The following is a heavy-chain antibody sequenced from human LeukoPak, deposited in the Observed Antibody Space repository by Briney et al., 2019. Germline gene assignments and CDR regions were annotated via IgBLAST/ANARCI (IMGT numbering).Heavy chain of an antibody. CDR1: GFTFSSYW. Sequence: GSLRLSCAASGFTFSSYWMHWVRQAPGKGLVWVSRINSDGSSTSYADSVKGRFTISRDNAKNTLYLQMNSLRAEDTAVYYCASERGSGSYPPPFYWGQGTLVTVSS. V-gene: IGHV3-74*01. CDR3: ASERGSGSYPPPFY. J-gene: IGHJ4*02. D-gene: IGHD3-10*01. CDR2: INSDGSST.